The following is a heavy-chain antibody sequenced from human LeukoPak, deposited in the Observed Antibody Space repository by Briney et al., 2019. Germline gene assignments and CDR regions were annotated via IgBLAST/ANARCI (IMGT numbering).Heavy chain of an antibody. CDR3: ARDGHYDILTGYTKEPYYYGMDV. V-gene: IGHV1-18*01. D-gene: IGHD3-9*01. J-gene: IGHJ6*02. CDR2: TSAYNGNT. Sequence: ASVKVSCKASGYTFTSYGISWVRQAPGQGLEWMGWTSAYNGNTNYAQKLQGRVTMTTDTSTSTAYMELRSLRSDDTAVYYCARDGHYDILTGYTKEPYYYGMDVWGQGTTVTVSS. CDR1: GYTFTSYG.